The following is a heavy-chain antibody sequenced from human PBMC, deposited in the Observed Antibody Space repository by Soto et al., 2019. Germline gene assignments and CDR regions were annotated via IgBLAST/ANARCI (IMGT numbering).Heavy chain of an antibody. J-gene: IGHJ4*02. D-gene: IGHD6-13*01. CDR1: GFTFSSYW. V-gene: IGHV3-7*03. CDR3: ARVNKGIAAAGPIYY. CDR2: IKQDGSEK. Sequence: GGSLRLSCAASGFTFSSYWMSWVRQAPGKGLEWVANIKQDGSEKYYVDSVKGRFTISRDNAKNSLYLQMNSLRAEDTAVYYCARVNKGIAAAGPIYYWGQGNLVTVSS.